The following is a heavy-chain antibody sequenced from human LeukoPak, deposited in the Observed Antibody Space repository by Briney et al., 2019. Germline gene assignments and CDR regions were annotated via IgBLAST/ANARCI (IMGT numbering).Heavy chain of an antibody. D-gene: IGHD1-26*01. CDR1: GFTFTNFA. CDR2: ISSSGDT. J-gene: IGHJ4*02. Sequence: PGGSLRLSFAASGFTFTNFAMSWVRQAPGKGLEWLSAISSSGDTYYADSVRGRFTISRDNSKNTLYLQMNRLRAEDTAVYYCAEDAVGGTAYYFDCWGQGTLVSVSS. V-gene: IGHV3-23*01. CDR3: AEDAVGGTAYYFDC.